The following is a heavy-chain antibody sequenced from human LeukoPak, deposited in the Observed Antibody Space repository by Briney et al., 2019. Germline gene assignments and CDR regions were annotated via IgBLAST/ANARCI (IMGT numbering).Heavy chain of an antibody. Sequence: PSETLSLTCSVSGGSISSYYWSWIRQPPGKGLEWIGYISPTGGTNYNPSLTSRVTVSVGTPKSLFSLKLDPVTAADTAVYFCARRSVTRWYYSDWGQGTLVTVSS. CDR1: GGSISSYY. V-gene: IGHV4-4*09. CDR3: ARRSVTRWYYSD. J-gene: IGHJ4*02. D-gene: IGHD3-10*01. CDR2: ISPTGGT.